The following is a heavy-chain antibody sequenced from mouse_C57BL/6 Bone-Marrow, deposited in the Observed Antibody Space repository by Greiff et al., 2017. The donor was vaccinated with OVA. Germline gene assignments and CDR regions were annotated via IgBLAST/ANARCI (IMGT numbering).Heavy chain of an antibody. CDR3: ARDEGWYFDV. J-gene: IGHJ1*03. CDR1: GFTFSDYY. CDR2: INYDGSST. V-gene: IGHV5-16*01. Sequence: EVKLVESEGGLVQPGSSMKLSCTASGFTFSDYYMAWVRQVPEKGLEWVANINYDGSSTYYLDSLKSRFIISRDNAKNILYLQMSSLKSEDTATYYCARDEGWYFDVWGTGTTVTVSS.